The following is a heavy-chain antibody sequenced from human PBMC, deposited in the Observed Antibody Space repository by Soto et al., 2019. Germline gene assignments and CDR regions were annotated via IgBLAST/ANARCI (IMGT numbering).Heavy chain of an antibody. Sequence: GGSLRLSCAASGITFSTYAMSWVRQAPGKGLEWVSSISGSGYSTYYADSAKGRFTISRDNSKNTLFLQMNSLRAEGTAVYYCAKAPYYYDSSGFYFHAFDIWGQGTMVTVSS. CDR3: AKAPYYYDSSGFYFHAFDI. D-gene: IGHD3-22*01. CDR2: ISGSGYST. CDR1: GITFSTYA. V-gene: IGHV3-23*01. J-gene: IGHJ3*02.